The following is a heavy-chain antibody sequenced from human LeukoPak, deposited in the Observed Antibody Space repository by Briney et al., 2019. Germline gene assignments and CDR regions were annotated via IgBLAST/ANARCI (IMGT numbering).Heavy chain of an antibody. CDR3: ARESGFMMVGEINADNWFDP. J-gene: IGHJ5*02. Sequence: GGSLRLSCSGAGFTFRDSAFHWVRQAPGKGLEWGAVISDDGSKRFYADSVKGRFTISRDNSRDTLYLHMQTLRPEDSAVYYCARESGFMMVGEINADNWFDPWGQGTPVTVSS. CDR2: ISDDGSKR. V-gene: IGHV3-30*04. CDR1: GFTFRDSA. D-gene: IGHD3-16*01.